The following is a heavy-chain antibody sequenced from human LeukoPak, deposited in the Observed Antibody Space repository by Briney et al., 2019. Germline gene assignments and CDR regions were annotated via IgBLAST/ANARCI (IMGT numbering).Heavy chain of an antibody. CDR2: ISSGSGYI. J-gene: IGHJ4*02. CDR3: ARAVAGTDFYFDY. D-gene: IGHD6-19*01. V-gene: IGHV3-21*01. Sequence: PAGPLRLSCAASGFTFSSYTMNWVRQAPGKGLEWVSCISSGSGYIYYADSVKGRFTVSRDNAKNSLYLQMSSLGAEDTAVYYCARAVAGTDFYFDYWGQGTLFSASS. CDR1: GFTFSSYT.